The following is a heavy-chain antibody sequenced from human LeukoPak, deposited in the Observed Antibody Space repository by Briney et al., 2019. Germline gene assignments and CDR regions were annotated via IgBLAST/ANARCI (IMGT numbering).Heavy chain of an antibody. J-gene: IGHJ6*04. V-gene: IGHV3-21*01. CDR3: ARDAPIAVAGTALWYHYGVDV. D-gene: IGHD6-19*01. Sequence: GGSLRLNCAACGFTCSSYRMKWVRQAPGKGLKGGSSISISSSYIYYADSVKGRFTISRDNAKNSLYLQMNSLRAEDTAVYYCARDAPIAVAGTALWYHYGVDVWGKGTTVTVSS. CDR1: GFTCSSYR. CDR2: ISISSSYI.